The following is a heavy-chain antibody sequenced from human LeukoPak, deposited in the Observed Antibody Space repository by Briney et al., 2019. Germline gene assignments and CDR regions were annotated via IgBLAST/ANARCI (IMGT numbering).Heavy chain of an antibody. CDR2: INPSGGST. D-gene: IGHD3-3*01. CDR3: ARDAGYDFWSGYYFDY. V-gene: IGHV1-46*01. Sequence: ASVKVSCKASGYTFTSYYMHWVRQAPGQGLEWMGIINPSGGSTSYAQKFQGRVTMTRDTSTSTVYMELSSLRSEDTAVYYCARDAGYDFWSGYYFDYWGQGTLVTVSS. J-gene: IGHJ4*02. CDR1: GYTFTSYY.